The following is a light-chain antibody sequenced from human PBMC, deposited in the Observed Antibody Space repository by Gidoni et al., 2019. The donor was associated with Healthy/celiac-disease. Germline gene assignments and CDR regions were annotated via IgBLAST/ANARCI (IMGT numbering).Light chain of an antibody. CDR3: QQYDNLLFT. V-gene: IGKV1-33*01. Sequence: DLQMTQSPSSLSASVGDRVPSTCQASQDISNYFNWYQQKPGKAPKLLIYDASNLETGVPSRFSGSGSGTDFTFTISSLQPEDIATYYCQQYDNLLFTFGPGTKVDIK. CDR1: QDISNY. J-gene: IGKJ3*01. CDR2: DAS.